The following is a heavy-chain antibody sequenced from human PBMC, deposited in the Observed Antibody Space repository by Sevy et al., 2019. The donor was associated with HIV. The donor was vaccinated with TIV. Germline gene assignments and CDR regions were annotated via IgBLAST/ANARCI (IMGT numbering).Heavy chain of an antibody. D-gene: IGHD3-22*01. J-gene: IGHJ6*02. Sequence: GGSLRLSCAGSGFTFSSYWMHWVRQAPGKGLVWVSRISGDVSSTTYGDSVKGRFTISGDNAKNTLFLQMNSLSAEDSAVYFCARDPDSGGYSKMDVWGQGTPVTVSS. CDR2: ISGDVSST. CDR3: ARDPDSGGYSKMDV. V-gene: IGHV3-74*01. CDR1: GFTFSSYW.